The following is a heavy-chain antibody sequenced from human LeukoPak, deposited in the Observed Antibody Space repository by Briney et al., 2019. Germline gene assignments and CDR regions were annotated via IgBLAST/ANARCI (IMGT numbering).Heavy chain of an antibody. CDR1: GGTFSSYA. J-gene: IGHJ4*02. D-gene: IGHD3-10*01. Sequence: SVKVSCKASGGTFSSYAISWVRQAPGQGLEWMGGIIPIFGTANYAQKFQGRVTITADESTSTAYMELSSLRSEDTAVYYCARGAPGSGSYYNTQTWGQGTLVTVSS. CDR2: IIPIFGTA. CDR3: ARGAPGSGSYYNTQT. V-gene: IGHV1-69*13.